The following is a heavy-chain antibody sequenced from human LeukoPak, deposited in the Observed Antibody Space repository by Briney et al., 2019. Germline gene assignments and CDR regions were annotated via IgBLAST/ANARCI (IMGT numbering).Heavy chain of an antibody. CDR1: GYTFINYH. CDR2: MNPNSGDR. CDR3: ARTTSLTASGYDY. J-gene: IGHJ4*02. D-gene: IGHD4-17*01. V-gene: IGHV1-8*03. Sequence: ASVRVSCRASGYTFINYHINWVRQASGQGLEWKGWMNPNSGDRGYAQNFQGRVTITSDTSISTAYMELSSLRSEDTAVYFCARTTSLTASGYDYWGQGTLVTVSS.